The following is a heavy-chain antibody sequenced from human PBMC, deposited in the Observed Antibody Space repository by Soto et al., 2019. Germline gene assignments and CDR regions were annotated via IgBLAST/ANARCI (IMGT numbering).Heavy chain of an antibody. D-gene: IGHD5-18*01. J-gene: IGHJ4*02. V-gene: IGHV3-7*05. CDR1: GCAVSTYW. Sequence: GGSLRLSRGAGGCAVSTYWMSWVRQAPGKGLEWVANIKQDGSEKYYVDSVKGRFTISRDNAKNSMYLQMNSLRAEDTAVYYCARVVQLWSLDYWGQGTLVTVSS. CDR3: ARVVQLWSLDY. CDR2: IKQDGSEK.